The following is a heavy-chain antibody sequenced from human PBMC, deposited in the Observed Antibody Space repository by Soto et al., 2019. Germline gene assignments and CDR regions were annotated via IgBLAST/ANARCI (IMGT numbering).Heavy chain of an antibody. D-gene: IGHD1-26*01. Sequence: QVQLVESGGGVVQPGRSLRLSCAASGFTFSSYGMHWVRQAPGKGLEWVAVISYDGSNKYYADSVKGRFTISRDNSKNXXYMQMISPTAEDTAVYYCAKDRSYGHLPPDNWFAPWGQGTLVTVSS. CDR2: ISYDGSNK. CDR1: GFTFSSYG. CDR3: AKDRSYGHLPPDNWFAP. J-gene: IGHJ5*02. V-gene: IGHV3-30*18.